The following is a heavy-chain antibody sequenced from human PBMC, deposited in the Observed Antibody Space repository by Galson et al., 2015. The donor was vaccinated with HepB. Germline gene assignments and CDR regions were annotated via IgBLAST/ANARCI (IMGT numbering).Heavy chain of an antibody. D-gene: IGHD2-2*01. CDR3: ARHLRGYCSSPSCHSDY. Sequence: SETLSLTCTVSGGSISSSSYSWGWIRQPPGKGLEWIGSIYYCGSTYYNPSLKSRVTMSVDTSKNQFSLKLSSVTAADMAVYYCARHLRGYCSSPSCHSDYWGQGTLVTVSS. V-gene: IGHV4-39*01. J-gene: IGHJ4*02. CDR1: GGSISSSSYS. CDR2: IYYCGST.